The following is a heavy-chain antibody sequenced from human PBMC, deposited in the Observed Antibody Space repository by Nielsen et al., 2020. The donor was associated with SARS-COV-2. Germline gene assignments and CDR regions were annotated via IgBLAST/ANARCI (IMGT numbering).Heavy chain of an antibody. CDR1: GYSISSGYY. D-gene: IGHD3-10*01. Sequence: SETLSLTCTVSGYSISSGYYWSWIRQPPGKGLEWIGYIYHSGSTYYNPSLKSRVTISVDRSKNQFSLKLSSVTAADTAVYYCTRVLLWFGDAFDIWGQGTMVTVSS. CDR2: IYHSGST. CDR3: TRVLLWFGDAFDI. V-gene: IGHV4-38-2*02. J-gene: IGHJ3*02.